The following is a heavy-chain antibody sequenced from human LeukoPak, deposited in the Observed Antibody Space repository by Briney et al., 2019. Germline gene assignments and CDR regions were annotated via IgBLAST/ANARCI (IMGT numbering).Heavy chain of an antibody. D-gene: IGHD6-6*01. J-gene: IGHJ1*01. Sequence: GASVKVSCKASGYTFTSYYMHWVRQAPGQGLEWMGIINPSGGSTSHAQKFQGRVTMTRDTSTSTVYMELNSLRSEDTAVYYCARGRSIAARPGYFQHWGQGTLVTVSS. CDR1: GYTFTSYY. V-gene: IGHV1-46*01. CDR3: ARGRSIAARPGYFQH. CDR2: INPSGGST.